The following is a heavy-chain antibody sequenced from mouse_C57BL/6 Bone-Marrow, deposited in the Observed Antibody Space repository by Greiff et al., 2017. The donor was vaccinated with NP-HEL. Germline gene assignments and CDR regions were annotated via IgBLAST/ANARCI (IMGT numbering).Heavy chain of an antibody. CDR3: ARNDWWYFDV. Sequence: EVKLVESEGGLVQPGSSMKLSCTASGFTFSDYYMAWVRQVPEKGLEWVANINYDGSSTYYLDSLKSRFIISRDNAKNILYLQMSSLKSEDTATYYCARNDWWYFDVWGTGTTVTVSS. CDR1: GFTFSDYY. D-gene: IGHD2-13*01. J-gene: IGHJ1*03. V-gene: IGHV5-16*01. CDR2: INYDGSST.